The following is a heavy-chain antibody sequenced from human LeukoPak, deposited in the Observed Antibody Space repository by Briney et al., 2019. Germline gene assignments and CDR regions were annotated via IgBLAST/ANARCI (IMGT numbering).Heavy chain of an antibody. V-gene: IGHV1-18*01. CDR1: GYSFSSYA. D-gene: IGHD4-17*01. CDR2: ISAFSGDA. J-gene: IGHJ4*02. CDR3: ARGPYGDEGFDY. Sequence: ASVKVSCKASGYSFSSYAIIWVRRAPGQGLEWMGWISAFSGDATYEQKLQGRVTMTTDTSTSTVYMELRSLRSDDTAVYYCARGPYGDEGFDYWGQGTLVAVSS.